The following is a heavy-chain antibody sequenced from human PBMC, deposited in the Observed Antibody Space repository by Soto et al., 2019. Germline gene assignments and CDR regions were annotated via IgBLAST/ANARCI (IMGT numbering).Heavy chain of an antibody. CDR1: GGTFRSNA. CDR2: LLPIFGTS. D-gene: IGHD3-10*01. J-gene: IGHJ6*02. Sequence: QVQLVQSGTEVKKPGSSVKVSCKASGGTFRSNAISWVRQAPGQGLEWMGGLLPIFGTSNYAQKFQGRVTITAEESARTAYMELSSLRSDDTAVYYCASLPCFYYCSGYGMDVWGQGTTVTVSS. CDR3: ASLPCFYYCSGYGMDV. V-gene: IGHV1-69*01.